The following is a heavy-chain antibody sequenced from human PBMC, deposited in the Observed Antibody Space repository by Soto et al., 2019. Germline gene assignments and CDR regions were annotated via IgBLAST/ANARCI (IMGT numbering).Heavy chain of an antibody. V-gene: IGHV3-11*06. CDR2: ISGSSDNI. J-gene: IGHJ5*02. CDR3: VRDSARSVVVPPVDGDNWLEP. CDR1: GFIFSDYF. D-gene: IGHD2-2*01. Sequence: QVQLVESGGGVVKPAGSLRLSCAASGFIFSDYFMSWIRQAPGKGLEWVSFISGSSDNIKYADSVKGRFTISRDNAKNSLYLQMNSLIAEDTAVYYCVRDSARSVVVPPVDGDNWLEPWGQGTLVTVSS.